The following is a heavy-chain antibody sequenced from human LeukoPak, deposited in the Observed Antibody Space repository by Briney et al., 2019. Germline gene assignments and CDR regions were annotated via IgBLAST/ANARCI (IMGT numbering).Heavy chain of an antibody. V-gene: IGHV3-23*01. Sequence: GGTLRLSCVASGFTFSSYAMTWVRQAPGKGLEWVSVIGGDSVATYYSDSVKGRFTISRDNSKNTLYLQMNNLRAEDTAVYYCARGICGGDCFNGSGSDAFDIWGQGTMVAVSS. J-gene: IGHJ3*02. CDR1: GFTFSSYA. CDR2: IGGDSVAT. CDR3: ARGICGGDCFNGSGSDAFDI. D-gene: IGHD2-21*02.